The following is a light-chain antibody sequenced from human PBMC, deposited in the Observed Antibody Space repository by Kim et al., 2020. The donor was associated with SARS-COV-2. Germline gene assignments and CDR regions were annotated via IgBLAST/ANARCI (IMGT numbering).Light chain of an antibody. CDR1: QSISSY. V-gene: IGKV1-39*01. CDR2: AAS. Sequence: DNQMTQSPSSLSASVGDRVTITCRASQSISSYLKWYQQKPGNAPKLLIYAASSLQSGVPSRFSGSGSGTDFTHTISSLQPEDFATYYCQQRYRTPHTFRGGTQVDIK. J-gene: IGKJ4*01. CDR3: QQRYRTPHT.